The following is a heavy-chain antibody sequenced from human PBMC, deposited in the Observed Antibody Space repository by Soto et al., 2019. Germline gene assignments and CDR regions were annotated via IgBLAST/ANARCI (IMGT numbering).Heavy chain of an antibody. CDR1: GGSISSYY. D-gene: IGHD3-3*01. V-gene: IGHV4-59*01. CDR3: ARTYYDFWSGYFDY. Sequence: SETLSLTCTVSGGSISSYYWSWIRQPPGKGLEWIGYIYYSGSTNYNPSLKSRVTISVDTSKNQFSLKLSSVTAADTAVYYCARTYYDFWSGYFDYWGQGTLVTVSS. CDR2: IYYSGST. J-gene: IGHJ4*02.